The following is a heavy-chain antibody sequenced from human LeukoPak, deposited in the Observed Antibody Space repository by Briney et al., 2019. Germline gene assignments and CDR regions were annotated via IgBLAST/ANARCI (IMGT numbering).Heavy chain of an antibody. Sequence: SETLSLTCAVSGGSISSGGYSWSWIRQPPGKGLEWIGYIYHSGSTYYNPSLKSRVTISVDRSKNQFSLKLSSVTAADTAVYYCASGCSGGSCYSDFDYWGQGTLVTVSS. J-gene: IGHJ4*02. CDR1: GGSISSGGYS. D-gene: IGHD2-15*01. V-gene: IGHV4-30-2*01. CDR3: ASGCSGGSCYSDFDY. CDR2: IYHSGST.